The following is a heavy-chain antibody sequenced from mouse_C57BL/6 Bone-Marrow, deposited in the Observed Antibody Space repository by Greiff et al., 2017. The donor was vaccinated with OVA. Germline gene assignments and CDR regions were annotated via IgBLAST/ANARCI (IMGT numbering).Heavy chain of an antibody. CDR1: GFSFNTYA. CDR3: VRHGVFTAY. D-gene: IGHD1-1*02. J-gene: IGHJ3*01. CDR2: IRSKSNNYAT. V-gene: IGHV10-1*01. Sequence: EVKLVESGGGLVQPIGSLKLSCAASGFSFNTYAMNWVRQAPGKGLEWVARIRSKSNNYATYYADSVKDRFTISRDDSESMLYLQMNNLKTEDTAMYYCVRHGVFTAYWGQGTLVTVSA.